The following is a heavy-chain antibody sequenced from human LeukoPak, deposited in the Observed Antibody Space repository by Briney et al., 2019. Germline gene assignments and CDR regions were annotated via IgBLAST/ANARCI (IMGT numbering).Heavy chain of an antibody. CDR2: IIPIFGTA. J-gene: IGHJ6*02. CDR3: ARESVVIAVADPYYYYGMDV. Sequence: SVTVSCKASGGTFSSYAISWVRQAPGQGLEWMGGIIPIFGTANYAQKFQGRVTITADESTSTAYMELSSLRSEDTAVYYCARESVVIAVADPYYYYGMDVWGQGTTVTVSS. D-gene: IGHD6-19*01. V-gene: IGHV1-69*13. CDR1: GGTFSSYA.